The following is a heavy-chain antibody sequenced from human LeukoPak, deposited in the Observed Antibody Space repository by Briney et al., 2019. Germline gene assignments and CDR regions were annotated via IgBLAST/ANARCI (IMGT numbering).Heavy chain of an antibody. V-gene: IGHV4-39*07. D-gene: IGHD3-10*01. CDR3: ARVRAGSGSYPLDY. J-gene: IGHJ4*02. CDR2: IYYSGGT. Sequence: KPSETLSLTCTVSGGSISSSSYYWGWIRQPPGKGLEWIGSIYYSGGTYYNPSLKSRVTISVDTSKNQFSLKLSSVTAADTAVYYCARVRAGSGSYPLDYWGQGTLVTVSS. CDR1: GGSISSSSYY.